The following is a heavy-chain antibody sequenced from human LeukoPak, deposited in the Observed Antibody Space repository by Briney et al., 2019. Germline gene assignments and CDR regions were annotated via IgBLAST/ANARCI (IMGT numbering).Heavy chain of an antibody. CDR3: ARDGGGWSSDY. D-gene: IGHD6-19*01. Sequence: GGSLRLSCAASGFTFRSYWMSWVRQAPGKGLGWVAVMWNDGITGKYADSVRGRFSVSRDNSKNTVYLQMDSLRADDTSVYYCARDGGGWSSDYWGQGPLVTVSS. V-gene: IGHV3-33*08. CDR1: GFTFRSYW. CDR2: MWNDGITG. J-gene: IGHJ4*02.